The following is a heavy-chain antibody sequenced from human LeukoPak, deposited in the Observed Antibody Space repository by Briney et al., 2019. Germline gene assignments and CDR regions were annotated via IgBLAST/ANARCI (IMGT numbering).Heavy chain of an antibody. CDR3: ARVGSSSWYEVGLYYYYYMDV. V-gene: IGHV3-23*01. CDR2: IDGTGGST. J-gene: IGHJ6*03. D-gene: IGHD6-13*01. Sequence: GGSLRLSCAASGFTFSSFVMSWVRQAPGKGLEWVSFIDGTGGSTNYADSVKGRFTISRDNAKNTLYLQMNSLRAEDTAVYYCARVGSSSWYEVGLYYYYYMDVWGKGTTVTISS. CDR1: GFTFSSFV.